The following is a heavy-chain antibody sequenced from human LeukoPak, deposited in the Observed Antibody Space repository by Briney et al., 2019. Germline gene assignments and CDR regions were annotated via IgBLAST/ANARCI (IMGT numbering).Heavy chain of an antibody. CDR3: ARDSERYFDFPAYFQH. V-gene: IGHV3-30*19. Sequence: SGGSLRLSCATSGFTFSNAWMNWARQAPGKGLEWVAVISYDGSNKYYADSVKGRFTVSRDNSKNTLYLQMNSLRAEDTAVYYCARDSERYFDFPAYFQHWGQGTLVTVSS. D-gene: IGHD3-9*01. J-gene: IGHJ1*01. CDR1: GFTFSNAW. CDR2: ISYDGSNK.